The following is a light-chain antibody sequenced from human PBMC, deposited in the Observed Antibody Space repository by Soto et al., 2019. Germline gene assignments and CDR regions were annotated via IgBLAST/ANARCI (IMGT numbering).Light chain of an antibody. J-gene: IGKJ5*01. CDR1: QSVSSY. CDR3: QQYSHLIT. CDR2: DAS. V-gene: IGKV3-11*01. Sequence: EIVFAQSPATPSLSPGERATPSCRASQSVSSYLAWYQQKPGQAPRLLIYDASNRATGIPARFSGSGSGTDFTLTISSLEPEDIATYYCQQYSHLITFGQGTRLEIK.